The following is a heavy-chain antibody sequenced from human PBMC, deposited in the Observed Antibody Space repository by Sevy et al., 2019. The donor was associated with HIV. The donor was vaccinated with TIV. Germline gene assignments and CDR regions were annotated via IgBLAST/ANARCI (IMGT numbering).Heavy chain of an antibody. CDR2: FDPEDGET. J-gene: IGHJ3*02. CDR3: ATAGDCTNGVCYTRYAFDI. V-gene: IGHV1-24*01. CDR1: GYTLTELS. D-gene: IGHD2-8*01. Sequence: ASVKVSCKVSGYTLTELSMHWVRQAPGKGLEWMGGFDPEDGETIYAQKFQGRVTMTEDTSTDTAYMELSSLRSEDTAVYYCATAGDCTNGVCYTRYAFDIWGQGTMVTVSS.